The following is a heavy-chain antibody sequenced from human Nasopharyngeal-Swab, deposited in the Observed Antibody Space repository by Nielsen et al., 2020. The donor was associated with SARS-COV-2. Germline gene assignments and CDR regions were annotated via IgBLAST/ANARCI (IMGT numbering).Heavy chain of an antibody. J-gene: IGHJ4*02. CDR2: IYYSGST. Sequence: SETLSLTCAVYGGSFSGYYWSWIRQHPGRGLEWIGYIYYSGSTYYNPSLKSRLTISVDTSKNQFSLKLTSVTAADTAVYYCARAPTIFGVVITSFDLWGQGTLVTVSS. CDR3: ARAPTIFGVVITSFDL. CDR1: GGSFSGYY. D-gene: IGHD3-3*01. V-gene: IGHV4-31*11.